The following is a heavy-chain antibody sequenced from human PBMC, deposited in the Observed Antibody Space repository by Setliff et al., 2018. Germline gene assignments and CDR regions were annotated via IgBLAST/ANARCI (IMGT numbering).Heavy chain of an antibody. Sequence: WASVKVSCKASGYTFTSYYMHWVRQAPGQGLEWMGLINPTGGSTSYAQKFQGRVTMTRDTSTSTVFMELSSLRSDDAAIYYCAKEPAISLTEAIRRSYYDYALDVWGQGTTVTVSS. J-gene: IGHJ6*02. CDR1: GYTFTSYY. CDR3: AKEPAISLTEAIRRSYYDYALDV. D-gene: IGHD3-9*01. CDR2: INPTGGST. V-gene: IGHV1-46*01.